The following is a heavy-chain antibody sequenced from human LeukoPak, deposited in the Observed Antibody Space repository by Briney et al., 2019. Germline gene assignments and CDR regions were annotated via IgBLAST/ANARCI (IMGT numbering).Heavy chain of an antibody. V-gene: IGHV3-21*06. CDR1: GFTFSSYS. Sequence: GGSLRLSCAASGFTFSSYSINWVRQAPGKGLEWVSFISSGSSYIYYADSVKGRFTISRDNAKNSLYLQMNSLRAEDMAVYYCARAPGYRSFLDYWGQGTLVTVSS. CDR3: ARAPGYRSFLDY. J-gene: IGHJ4*02. CDR2: ISSGSSYI. D-gene: IGHD5-12*01.